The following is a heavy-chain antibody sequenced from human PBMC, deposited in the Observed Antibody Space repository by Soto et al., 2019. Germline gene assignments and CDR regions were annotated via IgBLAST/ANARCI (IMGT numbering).Heavy chain of an antibody. J-gene: IGHJ4*02. Sequence: GSLRLSCAASGFTFSSYGMSWVRQAPGKGLEWVLGISVGGGSTYYADSVKGRFTISRDNSKNTLYLQMNSLRAEDTAVYYCAKGEYYDTSGYLDYWGQGTLVTVSS. D-gene: IGHD3-22*01. CDR3: AKGEYYDTSGYLDY. CDR2: ISVGGGST. V-gene: IGHV3-23*01. CDR1: GFTFSSYG.